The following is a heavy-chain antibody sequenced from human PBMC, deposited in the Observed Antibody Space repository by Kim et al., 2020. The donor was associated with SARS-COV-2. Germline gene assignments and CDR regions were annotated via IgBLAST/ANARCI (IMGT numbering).Heavy chain of an antibody. CDR2: ISWNSGSI. D-gene: IGHD3-22*01. CDR3: AKDFSSGSS. CDR1: GFTFDDYA. Sequence: GGSLRLSCAASGFTFDDYAMHWVRQAPGKGLEWVSGISWNSGSIGYADSVKGRFTISRDNAKNSLYLQMNSLRAEDTALYYCAKDFSSGSSWGQGTLVTVSS. V-gene: IGHV3-9*01. J-gene: IGHJ4*02.